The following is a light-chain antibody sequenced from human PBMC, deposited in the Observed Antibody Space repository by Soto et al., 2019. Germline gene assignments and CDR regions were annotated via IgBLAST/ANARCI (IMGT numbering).Light chain of an antibody. Sequence: QSALIQPASVSGSPGQSITISCTGTSSDVGGYNFVSWYRRHPGKAPKLMIYDVTNRPSGVSNRFSGSKSGNTASLTISGLQAEDEADYYCCSYTTSNTLVFGGGTKLTVL. J-gene: IGLJ2*01. V-gene: IGLV2-14*01. CDR1: SSDVGGYNF. CDR3: CSYTTSNTLV. CDR2: DVT.